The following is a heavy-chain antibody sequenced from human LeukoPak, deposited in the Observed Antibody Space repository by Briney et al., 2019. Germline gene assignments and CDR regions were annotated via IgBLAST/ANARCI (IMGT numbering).Heavy chain of an antibody. CDR1: GGSFSGYY. D-gene: IGHD6-19*01. Sequence: SETLSLTCAVYGGSFSGYYWSWIRQPPGKGLEWIGEINHSGSTNYNPSLKSRVSISVDTSKNQFSLKLSSVTAADTAVYYCARSEYSSGWYHFDYWGQGTLVTVSS. V-gene: IGHV4-34*01. J-gene: IGHJ4*02. CDR3: ARSEYSSGWYHFDY. CDR2: INHSGST.